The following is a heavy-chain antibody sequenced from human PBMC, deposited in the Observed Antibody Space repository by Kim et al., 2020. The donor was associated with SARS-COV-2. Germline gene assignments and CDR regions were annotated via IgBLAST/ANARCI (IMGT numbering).Heavy chain of an antibody. CDR1: GGSISSGGYS. J-gene: IGHJ6*03. D-gene: IGHD3-9*01. Sequence: SETLSLTCAVSGGSISSGGYSWSWIRQPPGKGLEWIGYIYHSGSTYYNPSLKSRVTISVDRSKNQFSLKLSSVTAADTAVYYCARGNYDILTGRVLGYYYYMDVWGKGTTVTVSS. V-gene: IGHV4-30-2*01. CDR3: ARGNYDILTGRVLGYYYYMDV. CDR2: IYHSGST.